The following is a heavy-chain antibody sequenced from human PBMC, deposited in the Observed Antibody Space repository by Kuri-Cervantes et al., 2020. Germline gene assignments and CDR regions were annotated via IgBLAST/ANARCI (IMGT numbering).Heavy chain of an antibody. Sequence: SLKISCVASGFTFDDYAMHWGRQAPGKGLEWVSGISGNSGSIGYADSVKGRFTISRDNAKNALYLQMNSLRAEDTAVYYCARDSDSSIDYWGQGTVVTVSS. V-gene: IGHV3-9*01. CDR1: GFTFDDYA. J-gene: IGHJ4*02. CDR3: ARDSDSSIDY. CDR2: ISGNSGSI. D-gene: IGHD5-18*01.